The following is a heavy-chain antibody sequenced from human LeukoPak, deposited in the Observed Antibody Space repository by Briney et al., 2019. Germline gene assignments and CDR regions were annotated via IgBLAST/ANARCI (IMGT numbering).Heavy chain of an antibody. CDR2: VYYSGST. D-gene: IGHD4-23*01. Sequence: SESLSLTCTVSGGSISSGDYYWSWIRQPPGKGLEWIGYVYYSGSTYYNPSLKSRVTISVDTSKNQFSLKLSSVTAADTAVYYCARDLLNEGNHLDYWGQGTLVTVSS. V-gene: IGHV4-30-4*01. CDR1: GGSISSGDYY. J-gene: IGHJ4*02. CDR3: ARDLLNEGNHLDY.